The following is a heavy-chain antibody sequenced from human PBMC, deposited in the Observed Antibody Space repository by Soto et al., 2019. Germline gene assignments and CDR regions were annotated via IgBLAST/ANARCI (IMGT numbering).Heavy chain of an antibody. V-gene: IGHV2-70*20. CDR2: IDWDDDK. J-gene: IGHJ4*02. CDR1: GFSLSTSGMC. D-gene: IGHD5-12*01. CDR3: ARHAVATTSFDY. Sequence: SGATLVNPTQTLTLTCTFSGFSLSTSGMCVSWVRQPPGKALEWLALIDWDDDKYYSTSLKTRLTISKDTSKNQVVLTMTNMDPVDTATYYCARHAVATTSFDYWGQGTLVTVSS.